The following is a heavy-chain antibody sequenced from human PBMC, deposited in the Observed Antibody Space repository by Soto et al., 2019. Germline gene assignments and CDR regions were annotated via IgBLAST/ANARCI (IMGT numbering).Heavy chain of an antibody. V-gene: IGHV3-30*18. D-gene: IGHD3-9*01. CDR1: GFTFSSYG. Sequence: PGGSLRLSCAASGFTFSSYGMHWVRQAPGKGLEWVAVISYGGSNKYYADSVKGRFTISRDNSKNTLYLQMNSLRAEDTAVYYCAKDRTYYDILTGYRSNYYYYYGMDVWGQGTTVTVSS. J-gene: IGHJ6*02. CDR2: ISYGGSNK. CDR3: AKDRTYYDILTGYRSNYYYYYGMDV.